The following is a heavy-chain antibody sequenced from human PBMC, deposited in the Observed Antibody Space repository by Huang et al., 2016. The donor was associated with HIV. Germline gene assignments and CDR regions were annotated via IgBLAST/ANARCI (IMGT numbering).Heavy chain of an antibody. Sequence: QVQLVESGGGLVKPGGSLRLSCAASGFTFSDYYRSWIRQTPGKGLDWISYISSSDNSIYYADSVKGRCTISRDDAKNSLYLQMNSLRADDTAVYYCARRSAFYRLDYWGQGTLVTVSS. CDR2: ISSSDNSI. CDR3: ARRSAFYRLDY. D-gene: IGHD3-10*01. V-gene: IGHV3-11*01. CDR1: GFTFSDYY. J-gene: IGHJ4*02.